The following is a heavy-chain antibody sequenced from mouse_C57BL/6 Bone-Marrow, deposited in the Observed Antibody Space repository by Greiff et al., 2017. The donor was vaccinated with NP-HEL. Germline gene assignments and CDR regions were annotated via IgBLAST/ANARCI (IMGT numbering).Heavy chain of an antibody. CDR2: ISYDGSN. D-gene: IGHD2-3*01. J-gene: IGHJ3*01. CDR3: ARGNGYYDWFAY. CDR1: GYSITSGYY. V-gene: IGHV3-6*01. Sequence: DVHLVESGPGLVKPSQSLSLTCSVTGYSITSGYYWNWIRQFPGNKLEWMGYISYDGSNNYNPSLKNRISITRDTSKNQFFLKLNSVTTEDTATYYCARGNGYYDWFAYWGQGTLVTVSA.